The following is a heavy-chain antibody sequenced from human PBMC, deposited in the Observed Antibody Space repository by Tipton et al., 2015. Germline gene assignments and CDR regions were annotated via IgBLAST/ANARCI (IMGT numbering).Heavy chain of an antibody. CDR1: GGSFSGYY. V-gene: IGHV4-34*01. D-gene: IGHD3-10*01. Sequence: AGLVKPSETLSLSCGVHGGSFSGYYWNWIRRPPGKGLEWIGEISHSGETRYNPSLKSRLTISLDTSKDQLSLKMKSVTAADTAVYYCARGLLLWFGMSDYWGRGTLVTVSS. J-gene: IGHJ4*02. CDR2: ISHSGET. CDR3: ARGLLLWFGMSDY.